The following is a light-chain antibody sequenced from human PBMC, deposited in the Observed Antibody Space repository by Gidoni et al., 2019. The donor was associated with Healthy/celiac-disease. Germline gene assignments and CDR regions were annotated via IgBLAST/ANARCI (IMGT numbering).Light chain of an antibody. CDR3: QQYNNWPTWT. J-gene: IGKJ1*01. Sequence: EIVITQSPSTLSVSPGERATLTCRASQRVSSNLAWYQQKPGQAPRLLIYGASTRATGIPARCSGSGSGTEFTLTISSLQSEDFAVYYCQQYNNWPTWTFGQGTKVEIK. CDR2: GAS. V-gene: IGKV3-15*01. CDR1: QRVSSN.